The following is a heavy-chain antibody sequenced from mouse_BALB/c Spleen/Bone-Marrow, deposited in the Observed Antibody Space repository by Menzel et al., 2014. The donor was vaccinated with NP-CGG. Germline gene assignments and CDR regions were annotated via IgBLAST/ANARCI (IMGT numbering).Heavy chain of an antibody. V-gene: IGHV5-6-4*01. CDR1: GFTFSNYA. D-gene: IGHD1-1*01. Sequence: EVHLVESGGGLVKPGGSLKLSCAASGFTFSNYAMSWVRQTPEKRLEWVATISSGGFSTYYLDSVKGRFTISIDNAKNTLYLQMSSRKYEVTTMYYWTRPYYFGAWFAYWGQETLVNVST. CDR2: ISSGGFST. J-gene: IGHJ3*01. CDR3: TRPYYFGAWFAY.